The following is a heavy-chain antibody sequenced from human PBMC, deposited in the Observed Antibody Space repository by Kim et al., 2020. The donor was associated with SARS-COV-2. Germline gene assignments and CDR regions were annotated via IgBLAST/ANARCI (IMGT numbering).Heavy chain of an antibody. CDR1: GGSISSYY. D-gene: IGHD6-13*01. J-gene: IGHJ4*02. Sequence: SETLSLTCTVSGGSISSYYWSWIRQPPGKGLEWIGYIYYSGSTNYNPSLKSRVTISVDTSKNQFSLKLSSVTAADTAVYYCARGMYSSSWYGYWGQGTLVTVSS. CDR2: IYYSGST. V-gene: IGHV4-59*13. CDR3: ARGMYSSSWYGY.